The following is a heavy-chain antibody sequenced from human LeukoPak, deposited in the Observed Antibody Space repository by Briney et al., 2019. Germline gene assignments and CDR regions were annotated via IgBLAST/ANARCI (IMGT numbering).Heavy chain of an antibody. J-gene: IGHJ4*02. CDR1: GYTFTTYG. CDR2: ISADSGNT. Sequence: ASVKVSCKASGYTFTTYGISWVRQAPGQGLEWVGWISADSGNTNYAQKFQGAVTMTTDTSTSTAYMELRSLRSDDTAVYYCARDLRGWSYYFDYWGQGTLLTVSS. D-gene: IGHD6-19*01. CDR3: ARDLRGWSYYFDY. V-gene: IGHV1-18*01.